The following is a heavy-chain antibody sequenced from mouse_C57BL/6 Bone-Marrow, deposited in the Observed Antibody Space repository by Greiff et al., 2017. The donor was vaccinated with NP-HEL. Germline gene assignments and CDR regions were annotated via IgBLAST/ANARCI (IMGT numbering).Heavy chain of an antibody. J-gene: IGHJ2*01. CDR3: TRFITTVVARGY. Sequence: VQLQQSGAELVRPGASVKLSCTASGFNIKDDYMHWVKQRPEQGLEWIGWIDPENGDTEYASKFQGKATITADTSSNTAYLQLSSLTSEDTAVYYCTRFITTVVARGYWGQGTTLTVSS. V-gene: IGHV14-4*01. D-gene: IGHD1-1*01. CDR1: GFNIKDDY. CDR2: IDPENGDT.